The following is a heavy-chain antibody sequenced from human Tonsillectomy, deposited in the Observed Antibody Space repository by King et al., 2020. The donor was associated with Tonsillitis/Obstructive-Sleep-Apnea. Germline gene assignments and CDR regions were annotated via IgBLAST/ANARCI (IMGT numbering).Heavy chain of an antibody. V-gene: IGHV3-33*01. CDR3: VRDPSITMVHDRGYYYYYMDV. Sequence: VQLVKSGGGVVQPGRSLRLSCAASGFTFSSYGMHWVRQAPGKGLEWVAIIWYDGSNKYYADSVKGRFTISRDNSKNTLYLQMNSLRAEDTAVYYCVRDPSITMVHDRGYYYYYMDVWGKGTTVTVSS. CDR2: IWYDGSNK. J-gene: IGHJ6*03. CDR1: GFTFSSYG. D-gene: IGHD3-10*01.